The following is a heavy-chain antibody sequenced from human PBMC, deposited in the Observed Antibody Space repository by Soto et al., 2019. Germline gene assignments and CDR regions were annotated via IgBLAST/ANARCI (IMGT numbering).Heavy chain of an antibody. J-gene: IGHJ4*02. CDR3: AKRRGAGGHFDY. CDR1: GFTFSSYA. CDR2: VSIGGST. V-gene: IGHV3-23*01. Sequence: GGSLRLSCAASGFTFSSYAMGWVRQGPGKGLEWVAVVSIGGSTHYADSVRGRFTISRDNSKNTLSPQMSSLTAEDTAVYFCAKRRGAGGHFDYWGQGALVTVS. D-gene: IGHD2-15*01.